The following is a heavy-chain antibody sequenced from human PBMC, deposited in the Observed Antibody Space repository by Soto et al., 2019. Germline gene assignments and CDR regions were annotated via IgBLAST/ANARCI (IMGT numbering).Heavy chain of an antibody. Sequence: ASVKVSCKASGYTFTGYYMHWVRQAPGQGLEWMGWINPNSGGTNYAQKFQGRVTMTRDTSISTAYMELSRLRSDDTAVYYCARVPGTAVARSNCFDPWGQGTLVTVSS. CDR2: INPNSGGT. CDR3: ARVPGTAVARSNCFDP. D-gene: IGHD6-19*01. CDR1: GYTFTGYY. V-gene: IGHV1-2*02. J-gene: IGHJ5*02.